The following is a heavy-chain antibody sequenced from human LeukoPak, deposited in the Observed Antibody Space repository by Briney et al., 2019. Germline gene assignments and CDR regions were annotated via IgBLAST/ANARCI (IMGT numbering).Heavy chain of an antibody. CDR3: ARGLVGATWLDY. J-gene: IGHJ4*02. V-gene: IGHV1-2*02. Sequence: ASVKVSCKASGYTFTSYGISWVRQAPGQGLEWMGWINPNSGGTNYAQKFQGRVTMTRDTSISTAYMELSRLRSDDTAVYYCARGLVGATWLDYWGQGTLVTVSS. CDR1: GYTFTSYG. CDR2: INPNSGGT. D-gene: IGHD1-26*01.